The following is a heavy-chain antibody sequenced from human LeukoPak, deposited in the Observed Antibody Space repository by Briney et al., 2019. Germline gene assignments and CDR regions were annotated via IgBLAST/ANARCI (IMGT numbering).Heavy chain of an antibody. CDR1: GFTFSSYS. D-gene: IGHD5-12*01. Sequence: GGSLRLSCAASGFTFSSYSMNWVRQAPGKGLEWVSSISSSSYIYYADSVKGRFTISRDNAKNSLYLQMNSLRAEDTAVYYCARRLTDIVATGDPDYWGQGTLVTVSS. J-gene: IGHJ4*02. CDR3: ARRLTDIVATGDPDY. CDR2: ISSSSYI. V-gene: IGHV3-21*01.